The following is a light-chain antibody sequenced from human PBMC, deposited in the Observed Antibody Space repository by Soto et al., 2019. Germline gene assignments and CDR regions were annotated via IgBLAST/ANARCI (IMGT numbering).Light chain of an antibody. CDR3: QQYGSSRWT. J-gene: IGKJ1*01. Sequence: EIVLTQSPGTLSLSPGERATLSCRASQSISSSYLVWYQQKPGQAPRLLIYGASSRATGIPDRFSGSGSGTDFTLTIIRLEPEDFAVYYCQQYGSSRWTFGQGTKVEIK. CDR1: QSISSSY. V-gene: IGKV3-20*01. CDR2: GAS.